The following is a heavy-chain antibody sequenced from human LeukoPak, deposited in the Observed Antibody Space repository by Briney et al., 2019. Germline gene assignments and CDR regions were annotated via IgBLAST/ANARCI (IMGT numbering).Heavy chain of an antibody. CDR3: ARGLKITMVRGVTHPFDY. D-gene: IGHD3-10*01. Sequence: PESPSLTCALYVGSFIVYYWSWIRHPPRKGRGWGGEINHSGSTNYNPSLKSRVTISVDTSKNQFSLKLSSVTAADTAAYYCARGLKITMVRGVTHPFDYWGQGTLVTVSS. J-gene: IGHJ4*02. V-gene: IGHV4-34*01. CDR2: INHSGST. CDR1: VGSFIVYY.